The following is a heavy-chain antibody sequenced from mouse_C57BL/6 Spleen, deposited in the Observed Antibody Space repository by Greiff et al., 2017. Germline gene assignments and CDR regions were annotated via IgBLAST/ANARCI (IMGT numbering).Heavy chain of an antibody. D-gene: IGHD1-1*01. Sequence: EVQRVESGPGMVKPSQSLSLTCTVTGYSITSGYDWHWIRHFPGNKLEWMGYISYSGSTNYNPSLKSRISITHDTSKNHFFLKLNSVTTEDTATYYCARAFYGWYYDVWGTGTTVTVSS. CDR1: GYSITSGYD. V-gene: IGHV3-1*01. J-gene: IGHJ1*03. CDR3: ARAFYGWYYDV. CDR2: ISYSGST.